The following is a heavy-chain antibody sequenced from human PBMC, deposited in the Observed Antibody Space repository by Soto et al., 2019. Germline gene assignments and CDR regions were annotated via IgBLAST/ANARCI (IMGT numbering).Heavy chain of an antibody. J-gene: IGHJ4*02. CDR1: GFTSGSRV. D-gene: IGHD3-10*01. Sequence: VSRRLSCAPSGFTSGSRVMSRVRQAPSEWLEWVSTITDSGGDAKYAEPVRFRFTISRDNSYNELYLQMGSLRAEDSAVYYRERGSKDSYPGSRIFDFWGRGTLVSDPS. CDR3: ERGSKDSYPGSRIFDF. V-gene: IGHV3-23*01. CDR2: ITDSGGDA.